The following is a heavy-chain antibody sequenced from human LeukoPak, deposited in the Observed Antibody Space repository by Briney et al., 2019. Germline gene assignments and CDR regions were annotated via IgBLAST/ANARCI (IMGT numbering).Heavy chain of an antibody. Sequence: GGSLRLSCAASGFTFSSYAMSWVRQAAGKGLEWVAVVSSDGIKTYYADSVKGRFTISRDNSDNTMYLQLNSLRPEDTAVYYCGRSGAGPIDSWGQGTLVTVS. CDR2: VSSDGIKT. CDR3: GRSGAGPIDS. V-gene: IGHV3-30-3*01. D-gene: IGHD6-19*01. J-gene: IGHJ4*02. CDR1: GFTFSSYA.